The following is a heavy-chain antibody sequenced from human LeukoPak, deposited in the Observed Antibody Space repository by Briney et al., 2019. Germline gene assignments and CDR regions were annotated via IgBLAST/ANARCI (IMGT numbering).Heavy chain of an antibody. CDR3: ARGSYGPDY. V-gene: IGHV3-48*01. CDR1: GFTFSSYS. J-gene: IGHJ4*02. Sequence: GGSLRLTCAASGFTFSSYSMNWVRQAPGKGLEWVSYISSSSSTIYYADSVKGRFTISRDNAKNSLYLQMNSLRAEDTAVYYRARGSYGPDYWGQGTLVTVSS. CDR2: ISSSSSTI. D-gene: IGHD5-18*01.